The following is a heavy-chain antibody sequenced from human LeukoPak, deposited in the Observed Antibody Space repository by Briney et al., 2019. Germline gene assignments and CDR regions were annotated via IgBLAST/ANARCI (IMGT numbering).Heavy chain of an antibody. CDR3: APFGCAD. Sequence: PSETLSLTCTVSGDSISRISFYWAWLRQPPGKGLEWFGSIDDSGRSYYNPYLKSRVTISVDTSKNQFTLRLTSVTAADRAVYYCAPFGCADWGQGTLVTVS. V-gene: IGHV4-39*01. CDR1: GDSISRISFY. D-gene: IGHD3-10*01. J-gene: IGHJ4*02. CDR2: IDDSGRS.